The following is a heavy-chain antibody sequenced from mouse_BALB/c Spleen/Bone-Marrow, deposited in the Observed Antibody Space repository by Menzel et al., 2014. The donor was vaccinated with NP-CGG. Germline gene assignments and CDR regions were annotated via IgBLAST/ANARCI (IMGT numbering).Heavy chain of an antibody. CDR1: GYAFTNYL. CDR3: AREWTARAVDY. V-gene: IGHV1-54*01. Sequence: AQLQQSGAELVRPGTSVKVSCKASGYAFTNYLIEWVKQRPVQGLEWIGVINPGSGGANYNAKFKGRATLTADKSSSTAYMQLSSLTSDDSAVYFCAREWTARAVDYWGQGTTLTVSS. J-gene: IGHJ2*01. CDR2: INPGSGGA. D-gene: IGHD3-2*01.